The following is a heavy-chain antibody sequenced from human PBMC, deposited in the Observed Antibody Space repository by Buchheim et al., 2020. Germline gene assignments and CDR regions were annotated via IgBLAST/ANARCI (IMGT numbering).Heavy chain of an antibody. V-gene: IGHV4-34*01. J-gene: IGHJ4*02. CDR2: INHSGST. Sequence: QVQLQQWGAGLLKPSETLSLTCAVYGGSFSGYYWSWIRQPPGKGLEWIGEINHSGSTNYNPSLKSRVTISVDTSKNQFSLKLSSVTAANTAVYYCARAIAAMVRGVIMKTYKFDYWGQGTL. D-gene: IGHD3-10*01. CDR3: ARAIAAMVRGVIMKTYKFDY. CDR1: GGSFSGYY.